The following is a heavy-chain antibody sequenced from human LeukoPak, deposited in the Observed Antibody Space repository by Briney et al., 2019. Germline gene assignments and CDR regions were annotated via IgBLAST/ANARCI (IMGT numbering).Heavy chain of an antibody. V-gene: IGHV3-30-3*01. Sequence: GGSLRLSCAASGFTFSSYAMHWVRQAPGKGLEWVAVISYDGSSKYYADSVKGRFTISRDNSKNTLYLQMNSLRAEDTAVYYCARESPPVYYFDYWGQGTLVTVSS. CDR2: ISYDGSSK. CDR1: GFTFSSYA. J-gene: IGHJ4*02. CDR3: ARESPPVYYFDY.